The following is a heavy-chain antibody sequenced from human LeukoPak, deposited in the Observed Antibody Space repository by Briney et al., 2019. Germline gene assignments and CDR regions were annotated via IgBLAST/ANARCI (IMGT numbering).Heavy chain of an antibody. V-gene: IGHV1-18*01. CDR1: GNTFSTYG. J-gene: IGHJ6*02. Sequence: ASVKVSCKASGNTFSTYGIHWVRQAPGQGLEWMGWISGYNGNTKYAHKVQGRVTMTTDTSTGTAYMELRSLRSDDTAVYYCARAYSYGSDYYYGMDVWGQGTTVTVSS. CDR3: ARAYSYGSDYYYGMDV. D-gene: IGHD5-18*01. CDR2: ISGYNGNT.